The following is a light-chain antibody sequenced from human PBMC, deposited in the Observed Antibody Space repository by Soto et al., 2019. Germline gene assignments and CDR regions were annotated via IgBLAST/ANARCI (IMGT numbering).Light chain of an antibody. CDR2: DAS. Sequence: DIQMTQSPSSLSASVGDRVTITCQASQDISNYLNWYQQKPGKAPKLLIFDASNGETGVPSRFSGSGSGTDFTFTIHSLQPEDAATYYCQQYEDLPLTFGGGTKVGIK. CDR1: QDISNY. J-gene: IGKJ4*01. CDR3: QQYEDLPLT. V-gene: IGKV1-33*01.